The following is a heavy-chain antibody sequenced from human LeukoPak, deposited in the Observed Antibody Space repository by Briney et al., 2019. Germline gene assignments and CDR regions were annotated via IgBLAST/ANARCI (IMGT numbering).Heavy chain of an antibody. J-gene: IGHJ3*02. CDR3: ARVRPSGNDAFDI. D-gene: IGHD4-23*01. CDR2: IHNSRGT. V-gene: IGHV4-31*03. CDR1: GGYITSDIFY. Sequence: SETLSLTCTVSGGYITSDIFYWNWIRQHPGKGLEWIGSIHNSRGTSYDPSLESRLTISVDTSENQFFLKVSSVTAADTAVYYCARVRPSGNDAFDIWGQGTMVTVSS.